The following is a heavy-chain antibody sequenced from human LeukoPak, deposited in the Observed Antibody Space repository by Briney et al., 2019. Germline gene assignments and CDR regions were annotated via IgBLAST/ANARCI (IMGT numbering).Heavy chain of an antibody. Sequence: GGSLRLSCAASGFTFSSYAMSWVRQAPGKGLEWVSAISGSGGSTYYADSVKGRFTISRDNSKNTLYLQMNSLRAEDTAVYYCAKDHGNSSGWPYYFDYWGQGTLVTVSS. CDR1: GFTFSSYA. CDR2: ISGSGGST. CDR3: AKDHGNSSGWPYYFDY. J-gene: IGHJ4*02. D-gene: IGHD6-19*01. V-gene: IGHV3-23*01.